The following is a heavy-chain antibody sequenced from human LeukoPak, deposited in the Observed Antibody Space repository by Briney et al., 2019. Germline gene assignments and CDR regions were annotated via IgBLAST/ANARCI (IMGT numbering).Heavy chain of an antibody. D-gene: IGHD2-15*01. Sequence: PGGSLRLSCAASGFTFSTYTMNWVRQAPGKGLVWVSRINTDMSSTIYTDSVKGRFTISRDNAKNTLYLQMNSLRAEDTAVYYCARDLSHCSGGTCFSAHFDYWGLGTLVTVSS. CDR3: ARDLSHCSGGTCFSAHFDY. CDR2: INTDMSST. CDR1: GFTFSTYT. J-gene: IGHJ4*02. V-gene: IGHV3-74*01.